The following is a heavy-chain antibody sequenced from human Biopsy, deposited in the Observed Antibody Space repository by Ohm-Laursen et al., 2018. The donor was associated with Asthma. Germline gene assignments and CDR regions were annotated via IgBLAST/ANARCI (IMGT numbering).Heavy chain of an antibody. CDR1: GYTFNSAG. J-gene: IGHJ6*02. Sequence: SVKVSCKTSGYTFNSAGITWVRQAPGQGLGWMGWISVYNGNTKVAQKLQDRVTMITDTSTSTAYMELRSLRSDDTAVYFCARAVDYSHYYGIDVWGQGTTVTVS. CDR3: ARAVDYSHYYGIDV. CDR2: ISVYNGNT. D-gene: IGHD3-10*01. V-gene: IGHV1-18*01.